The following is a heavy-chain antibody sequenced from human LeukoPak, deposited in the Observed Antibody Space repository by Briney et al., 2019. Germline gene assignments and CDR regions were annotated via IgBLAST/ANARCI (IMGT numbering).Heavy chain of an antibody. CDR1: GFSLSNYA. V-gene: IGHV3-23*01. D-gene: IGHD2-2*01. Sequence: GGSLRLSCAASGFSLSNYAMSWVRQAPGKGLEWVSTIAPGGGSPDYADSVRGRFTFSRDNSQNTLYLQMTSLTVDDTAVYYCAKSPIVPASWVRPGFDYWGQGTLVIVSS. CDR3: AKSPIVPASWVRPGFDY. J-gene: IGHJ4*02. CDR2: IAPGGGSP.